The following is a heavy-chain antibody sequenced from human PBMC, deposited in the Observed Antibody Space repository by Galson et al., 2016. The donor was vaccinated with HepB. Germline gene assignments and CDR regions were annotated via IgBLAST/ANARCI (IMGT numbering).Heavy chain of an antibody. V-gene: IGHV3-74*01. CDR3: ARDVGGIRGY. Sequence: SLRLSCAASGSTLRTDWMHWARQSPGKGLMWVSRISPDGSSTSYADSVKGLFTIFRDNANDMLYLQMNSLRDEDTADYYCARDVGGIRGYWGQGTLVTVSS. D-gene: IGHD3-16*01. CDR2: ISPDGSST. J-gene: IGHJ4*02. CDR1: GSTLRTDW.